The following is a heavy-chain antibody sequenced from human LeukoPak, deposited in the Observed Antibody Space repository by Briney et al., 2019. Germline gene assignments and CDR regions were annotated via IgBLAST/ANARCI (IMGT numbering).Heavy chain of an antibody. Sequence: PSETLSLTCTVSGGSISSYYWSWIRQPPGKGLEWIGYIYYSGSTNYNPSLKSRVTISVDTSKSQFSLKLSSVTAADTAVYYCARWDRAFDIWGQGTMVTVSS. CDR1: GGSISSYY. CDR3: ARWDRAFDI. J-gene: IGHJ3*02. V-gene: IGHV4-59*01. D-gene: IGHD1-26*01. CDR2: IYYSGST.